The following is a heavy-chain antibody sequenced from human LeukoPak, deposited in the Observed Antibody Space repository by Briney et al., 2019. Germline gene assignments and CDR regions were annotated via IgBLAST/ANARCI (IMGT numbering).Heavy chain of an antibody. J-gene: IGHJ4*02. CDR1: GFTVSSTY. V-gene: IGHV3-53*05. D-gene: IGHD3-10*01. CDR3: VFGSGIDY. CDR2: IYSGGNI. Sequence: GGSLRLSCAASGFTVSSTYMSWVRQAPGKGLEWVSVIYSGGNIYYIDSVKGRFTISRDTSKNTLYLQMNSLRAEDTAVYYCVFGSGIDYWGQRTLVTVSS.